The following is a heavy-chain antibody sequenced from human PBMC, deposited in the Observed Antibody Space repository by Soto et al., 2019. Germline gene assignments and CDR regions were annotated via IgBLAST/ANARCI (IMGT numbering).Heavy chain of an antibody. J-gene: IGHJ4*02. V-gene: IGHV3-23*01. Sequence: EVQLLESGGGLVQPGGSLRLSCAASGFTFSSYAMSWVRQAPGKGLEWVSRISGSGGSTYYADSVKGRFTISRDNSKNRLYLQMNSLRAEDTAVYYCARTVYYYDSRGYYSYWGQGTLVSVSS. CDR2: ISGSGGST. CDR1: GFTFSSYA. CDR3: ARTVYYYDSRGYYSY. D-gene: IGHD3-22*01.